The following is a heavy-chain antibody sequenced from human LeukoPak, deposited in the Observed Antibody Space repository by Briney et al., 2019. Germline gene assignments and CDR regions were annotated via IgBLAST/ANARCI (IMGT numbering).Heavy chain of an antibody. CDR3: ARNRWFDP. V-gene: IGHV4-59*01. D-gene: IGHD2/OR15-2a*01. J-gene: IGHJ5*02. CDR2: VYNSGSS. CDR1: GGSISSYY. Sequence: SETLSLTCTVSGGSISSYYWSWIRQPPGKGLEWIGYVYNSGSSNYNPSLKCRVTISVDTSKNQFSLKLSSVTAADTAVYYCARNRWFDPWGQGTLVTVSS.